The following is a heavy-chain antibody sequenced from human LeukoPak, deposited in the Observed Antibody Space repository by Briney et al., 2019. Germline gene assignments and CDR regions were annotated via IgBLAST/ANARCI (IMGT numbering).Heavy chain of an antibody. V-gene: IGHV3-11*04. Sequence: PGGSLRLSCAASGFTFSDYYMSWIRQAPGKGLEWVSYISSSGSTKYYADSVKGRFTISRDNAKNSLYLQMNSLRGEDTAMYYCASGAAVGTSRFDFWGQGTLVTVSS. CDR2: ISSSGSTK. J-gene: IGHJ4*02. CDR1: GFTFSDYY. D-gene: IGHD6-13*01. CDR3: ASGAAVGTSRFDF.